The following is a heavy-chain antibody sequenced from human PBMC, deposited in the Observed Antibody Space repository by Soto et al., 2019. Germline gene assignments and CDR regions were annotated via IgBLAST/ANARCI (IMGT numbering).Heavy chain of an antibody. CDR1: GFTFSSYW. J-gene: IGHJ4*02. CDR2: INSDGSST. V-gene: IGHV3-74*01. D-gene: IGHD2-15*01. Sequence: GWSLRLSCAASGFTFSSYWMHWVRQAPGKGLVWVSRINSDGSSTSYADSVKGRFTISRDNAKNTLYLQMNSLRAEDTAVYYCARDSPLVVADLDYWGQGTLVTVSS. CDR3: ARDSPLVVADLDY.